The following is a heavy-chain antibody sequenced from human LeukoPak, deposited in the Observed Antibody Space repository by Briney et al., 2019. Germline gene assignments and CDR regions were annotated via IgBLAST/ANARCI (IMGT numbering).Heavy chain of an antibody. CDR3: ARGGSGSYYPHFDY. D-gene: IGHD3-10*01. CDR1: GDSINSNHYY. CDR2: IYYKGNT. Sequence: PSETLSLTCTVSGDSINSNHYYWGWIRLTPGTGLQWIGTIYYKGNTYYNPSLKSRVTISIDTSKNQFSLKLSSVTAADTAVYYCARGGSGSYYPHFDYWGQGTLVTVSS. J-gene: IGHJ4*02. V-gene: IGHV4-39*01.